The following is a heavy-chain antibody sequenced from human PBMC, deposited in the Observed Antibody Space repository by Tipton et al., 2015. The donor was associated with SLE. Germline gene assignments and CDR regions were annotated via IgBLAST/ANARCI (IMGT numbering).Heavy chain of an antibody. CDR3: ARGRALGTLVVVPGEFDY. V-gene: IGHV4-59*02. D-gene: IGHD3-22*01. Sequence: PGLVKPSETLSLTCTVSGDSASSHYWSWIRQPPGKGLEWVGFISYSGSINYNPSLKSRLTISLDTSKNELSLTLTSVTAADTATYYCARGRALGTLVVVPGEFDYWGQGTLVTVSS. CDR1: GDSASSHY. J-gene: IGHJ4*02. CDR2: ISYSGSI.